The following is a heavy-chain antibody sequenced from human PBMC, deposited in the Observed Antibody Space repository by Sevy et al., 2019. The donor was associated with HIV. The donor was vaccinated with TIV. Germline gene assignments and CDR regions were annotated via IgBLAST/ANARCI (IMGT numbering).Heavy chain of an antibody. CDR1: GFTVSNSY. CDR3: ARLSVYYYDSSGYYTTGNAFDI. V-gene: IGHV3-53*01. Sequence: GGSLRLSCAASGFTVSNSYMSWVRQAPGKGLEWVSIIYSGVTTSYADSVRGRFTISRDNSKNTLSLQMNSLRAEDTVVYYCARLSVYYYDSSGYYTTGNAFDIWGQGTMVTVSS. D-gene: IGHD3-22*01. J-gene: IGHJ3*02. CDR2: IYSGVTT.